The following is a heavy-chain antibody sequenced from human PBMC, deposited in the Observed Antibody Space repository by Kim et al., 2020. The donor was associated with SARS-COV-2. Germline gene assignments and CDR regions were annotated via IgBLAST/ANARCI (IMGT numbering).Heavy chain of an antibody. D-gene: IGHD3-10*01. V-gene: IGHV3-15*01. Sequence: TDYAAPVKGRVTISRDDSKNTLYLQMNSLKTEDTAVYYCTYGSGSYLRDYWGQGTLVTVSS. CDR3: TYGSGSYLRDY. J-gene: IGHJ4*02. CDR2: T.